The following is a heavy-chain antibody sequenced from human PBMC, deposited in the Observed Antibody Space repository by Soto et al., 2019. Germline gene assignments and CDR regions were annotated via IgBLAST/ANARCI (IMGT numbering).Heavy chain of an antibody. J-gene: IGHJ4*02. V-gene: IGHV1-46*04. CDR3: ARDNSAENGVIDH. D-gene: IGHD1-1*01. CDR2: INPSARSA. Sequence: ASVKVSCKASGYTFTNYYLHWVRQAPGQGLEWVGMINPSARSASYAQKLRGRLTMDRDTSTTTVYMELSRLTFEDTAVYFCARDNSAENGVIDHWGQGTLVTVSS. CDR1: GYTFTNYY.